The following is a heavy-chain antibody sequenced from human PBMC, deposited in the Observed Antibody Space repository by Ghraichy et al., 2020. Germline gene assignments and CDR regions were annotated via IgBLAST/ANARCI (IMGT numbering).Heavy chain of an antibody. J-gene: IGHJ4*02. CDR3: ARGIAVAGTNLYYFDY. Sequence: SETLSLTCTVSGGSISSYYWSWIRQPPGKGLEWIGYIYTSGSTNYNPSLKSRVTISVDTSKNQFSLKLSSVTAADTAVYYCARGIAVAGTNLYYFDYWGQGTLVTVSS. D-gene: IGHD6-19*01. CDR1: GGSISSYY. V-gene: IGHV4-4*09. CDR2: IYTSGST.